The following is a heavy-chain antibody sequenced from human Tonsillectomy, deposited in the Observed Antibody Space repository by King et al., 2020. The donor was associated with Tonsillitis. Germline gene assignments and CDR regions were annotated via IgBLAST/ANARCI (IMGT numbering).Heavy chain of an antibody. CDR2: ISRSSSYI. V-gene: IGHV3-21*01. D-gene: IGHD3-3*01. Sequence: VQLVESGGGLVKPGGSLRLSCAASGFTFSSYSMNWVRQAPGKVLEWVSSISRSSSYIYYADSVKGRFTISRDNAKNSLYLQMNSLRAEDTAVYYCARDLDFWSGSREYFDYWGQGTLVTVSS. J-gene: IGHJ4*02. CDR3: ARDLDFWSGSREYFDY. CDR1: GFTFSSYS.